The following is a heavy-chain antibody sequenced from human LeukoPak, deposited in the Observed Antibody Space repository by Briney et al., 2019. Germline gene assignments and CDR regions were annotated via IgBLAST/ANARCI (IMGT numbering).Heavy chain of an antibody. CDR2: IKQDGSEK. CDR1: GFSFSSYW. D-gene: IGHD5-18*01. J-gene: IGHJ4*02. CDR3: ASGGYSFFY. V-gene: IGHV3-7*03. Sequence: GGSLRLSCAAYGFSFSSYWVNWVRQAPGKGLEWVANIKQDGSEKYYGDSEKGRFTISRDNAKNSLYLQMNSLRAEDTAVYYCASGGYSFFYWGQGTLVTVSS.